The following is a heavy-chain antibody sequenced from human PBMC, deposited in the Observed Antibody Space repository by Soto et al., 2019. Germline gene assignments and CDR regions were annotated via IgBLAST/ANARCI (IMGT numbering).Heavy chain of an antibody. D-gene: IGHD6-6*01. Sequence: SVKVSCKASGGTFSSYAISWVRQAPGQGLEWMGGIIPIFGTANYAQKFQGRVTITADESTSTAYMELSSLRSEDTAVYYCARGGIAARLQGFDIWGQGTMVTVSS. CDR3: ARGGIAARLQGFDI. J-gene: IGHJ3*02. CDR1: GGTFSSYA. CDR2: IIPIFGTA. V-gene: IGHV1-69*13.